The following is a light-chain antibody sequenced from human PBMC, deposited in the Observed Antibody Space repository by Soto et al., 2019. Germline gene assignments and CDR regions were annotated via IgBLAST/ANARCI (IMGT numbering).Light chain of an antibody. Sequence: QSVLTQPPSVSGAPGQRVTISCTGGSSNIGAGYDVHWYQQLPGTAPKLLIYGNTNRPSGVPDRFSGSKSGTSASLAITGLQVEDEADYYCQSYDSSLSGSGVFGTGTKVTVL. CDR1: SSNIGAGYD. CDR2: GNT. V-gene: IGLV1-40*01. J-gene: IGLJ1*01. CDR3: QSYDSSLSGSGV.